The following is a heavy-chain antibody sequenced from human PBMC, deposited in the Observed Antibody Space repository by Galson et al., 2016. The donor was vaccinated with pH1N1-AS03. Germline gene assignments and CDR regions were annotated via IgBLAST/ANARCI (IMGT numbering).Heavy chain of an antibody. CDR1: GASVISGSYY. Sequence: SATLSLTCTVSGASVISGSYYWSWIRQPPGERLEWIGYISYSGSTNYNPPLKSRVTISVDTSNNQFSLRLSSVTAADTAVYFCSSTPYYPFCSGYTPLDLWGQGTLVTVSS. CDR3: SSTPYYPFCSGYTPLDL. J-gene: IGHJ5*02. D-gene: IGHD3-3*02. V-gene: IGHV4-61*01. CDR2: ISYSGST.